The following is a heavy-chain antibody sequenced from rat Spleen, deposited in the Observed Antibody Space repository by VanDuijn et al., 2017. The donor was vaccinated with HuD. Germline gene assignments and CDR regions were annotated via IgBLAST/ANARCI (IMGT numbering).Heavy chain of an antibody. CDR2: MWSGGST. D-gene: IGHD5-1*01. J-gene: IGHJ2*01. V-gene: IGHV2-45*01. CDR3: ARGGTGFEY. CDR1: GFSLTSYN. Sequence: QVQLKESGPGLVQPSQTLSLSCAVSGFSLTSYNVHWVRQPPGKGLEWMGVMWSGGSTDYNSALKSRLSISRDTSKNQVFLKMRRLQSEDTTTDYCARGGTGFEYWGQGVMVTVSS.